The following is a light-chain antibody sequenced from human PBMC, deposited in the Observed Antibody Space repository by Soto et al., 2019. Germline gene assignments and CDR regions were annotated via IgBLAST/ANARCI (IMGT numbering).Light chain of an antibody. CDR3: QQCGGSPPFS. V-gene: IGKV3-20*01. Sequence: EIVLTQSPATLSLSPGERATLSCTASQSVTSSCLAWYQRKPGQAPRLLIHTTSTRATAIPDRFSGSGSGTDFTLTISRQQPEDFAVYYCQQCGGSPPFSFGPGTRVDI. CDR2: TTS. J-gene: IGKJ3*01. CDR1: QSVTSSC.